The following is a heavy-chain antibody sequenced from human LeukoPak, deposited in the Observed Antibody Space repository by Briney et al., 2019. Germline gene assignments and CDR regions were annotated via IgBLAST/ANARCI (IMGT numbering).Heavy chain of an antibody. Sequence: GGSLRLSCVASGLTVSSNFMSWVRQAPGKGLEWVSVIYSGGTTHYADSVKGRFTISRDNSKNTLYLQMNSLRAEDTAVYHCARDRDYYGSGTYDWFDSWGQGTLVTVSS. D-gene: IGHD3-10*01. J-gene: IGHJ5*01. V-gene: IGHV3-66*01. CDR3: ARDRDYYGSGTYDWFDS. CDR2: IYSGGTT. CDR1: GLTVSSNF.